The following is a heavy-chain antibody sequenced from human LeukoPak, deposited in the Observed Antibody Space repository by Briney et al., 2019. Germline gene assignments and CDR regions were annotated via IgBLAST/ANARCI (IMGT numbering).Heavy chain of an antibody. V-gene: IGHV4-59*07. CDR1: GGSISDYY. J-gene: IGHJ3*01. Sequence: ADTLSLTCTVSGGSISDYYWSWIRQPPGKGLEWIGYMYYSGSTKYNPYLKSRVTISIDTSTNQFSLKLSSVTAADTALYYRARGTGAYYYLWGQGTMVSVSS. D-gene: IGHD3-22*01. CDR3: ARGTGAYYYL. CDR2: MYYSGST.